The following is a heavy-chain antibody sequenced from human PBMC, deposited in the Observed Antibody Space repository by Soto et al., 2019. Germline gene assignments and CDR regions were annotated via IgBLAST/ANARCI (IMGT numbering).Heavy chain of an antibody. D-gene: IGHD6-19*01. J-gene: IGHJ6*04. CDR2: IYYSGIT. Sequence: SETLSLTCTVSGGSISSYCWSWIREPPGKGLEWIGYIYYSGITTYQPSLKSRVTISVDRSQNQFSLELTSVTAADTAVYFCARDLRGAGTSGYYGMDVWGEGTTVTVYS. CDR1: GGSISSYC. CDR3: ARDLRGAGTSGYYGMDV. V-gene: IGHV4-59*01.